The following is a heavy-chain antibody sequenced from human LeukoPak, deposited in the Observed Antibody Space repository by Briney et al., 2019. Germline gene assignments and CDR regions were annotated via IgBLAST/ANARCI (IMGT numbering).Heavy chain of an antibody. Sequence: SVKVSCKASGGIFSNYAISWVRQAPGQGLEWMGGIIPTFGTANYAQKFQGRVTITADESTSTAYMELSSLRSEDTAVYYCARDRDYYDSSGYGDGFDYWGQGTLVTVSS. CDR3: ARDRDYYDSSGYGDGFDY. CDR1: GGIFSNYA. V-gene: IGHV1-69*13. CDR2: IIPTFGTA. J-gene: IGHJ4*02. D-gene: IGHD3-22*01.